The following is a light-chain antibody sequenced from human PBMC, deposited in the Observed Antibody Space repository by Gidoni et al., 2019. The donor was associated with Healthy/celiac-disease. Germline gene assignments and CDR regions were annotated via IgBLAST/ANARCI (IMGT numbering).Light chain of an antibody. CDR3: QQRSNWPPYT. Sequence: EIVLTQSPATLSLSPGERATLSCRASQSVSSCLAWYQQKPGQAPRLLIYDASHRATGIPARFSGSGSGTDFTLTISSLEPEDFAVYYCQQRSNWPPYTFGQGTKLEIK. CDR1: QSVSSC. V-gene: IGKV3-11*01. J-gene: IGKJ2*01. CDR2: DAS.